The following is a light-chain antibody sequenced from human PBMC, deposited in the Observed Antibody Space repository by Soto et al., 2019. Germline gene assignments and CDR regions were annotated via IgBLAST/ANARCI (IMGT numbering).Light chain of an antibody. CDR1: QSVSSSY. Sequence: EIVLTQSPGTLSLSPGERATLSCRASQSVSSSYLAWYQQKPGQAPRLLIYGASSRATGIPDRFSGSGSGTDFTITISRLEPEEFVVYYCQQYGSSPRTFGQGTKVEIK. CDR2: GAS. V-gene: IGKV3-20*01. J-gene: IGKJ1*01. CDR3: QQYGSSPRT.